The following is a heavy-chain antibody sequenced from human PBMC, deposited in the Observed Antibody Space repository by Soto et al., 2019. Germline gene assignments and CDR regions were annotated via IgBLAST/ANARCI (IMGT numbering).Heavy chain of an antibody. Sequence: ASVKVSCKASGYTFTSYGISWVRQAPGQGLEWMGWISAYNGNTNYAQKLQGRVTMTTDTSTSTAYMELRSLRSDDTAVYYCARDEANYDILTGGRDAFDIWGQGTMVT. J-gene: IGHJ3*02. V-gene: IGHV1-18*01. D-gene: IGHD3-9*01. CDR3: ARDEANYDILTGGRDAFDI. CDR2: ISAYNGNT. CDR1: GYTFTSYG.